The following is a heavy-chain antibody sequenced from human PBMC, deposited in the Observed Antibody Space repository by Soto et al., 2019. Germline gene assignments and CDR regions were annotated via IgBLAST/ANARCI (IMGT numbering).Heavy chain of an antibody. J-gene: IGHJ6*02. CDR1: GYSISSGYY. CDR3: ASVRPGSYIPSYYYYGMDV. CDR2: IYHSGST. D-gene: IGHD3-10*01. Sequence: LSLTCAVSGYSISSGYYWGWIRQPPGKGLEWIGSIYHSGSTYYNPSLKSRVTISVDTSKNQFSLKLSSVTAADTAVYYCASVRPGSYIPSYYYYGMDVWGQGTTVTVSS. V-gene: IGHV4-38-2*01.